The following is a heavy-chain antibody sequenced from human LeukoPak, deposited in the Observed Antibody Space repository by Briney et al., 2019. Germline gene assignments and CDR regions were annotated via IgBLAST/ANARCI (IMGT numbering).Heavy chain of an antibody. CDR3: AKVPRYCSSTSCYGGWFDP. CDR1: GFTFSSYA. D-gene: IGHD2-2*01. CDR2: FSGSGGST. Sequence: GGSLRLSCAASGFTFSSYAMSWVRQAPGKGLDWVSTFSGSGGSTYYADSVKGRFTISRDNSKNTLYLQMNSLRAEDTAVYYCAKVPRYCSSTSCYGGWFDPWGQGTLVTVSS. V-gene: IGHV3-23*01. J-gene: IGHJ5*02.